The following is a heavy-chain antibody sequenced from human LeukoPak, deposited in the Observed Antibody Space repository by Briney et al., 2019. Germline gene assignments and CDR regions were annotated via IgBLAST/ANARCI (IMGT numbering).Heavy chain of an antibody. Sequence: PSETLSLTCTISGGSISSNDYYWDWIRQPPGMGLEYIGSIYYSGSTYYNPSLKSRVTISVDTSKNQFSLKLSSVTAADTAVYYCARHRGSSSLFDYWGQGTLVTVSS. D-gene: IGHD6-6*01. CDR3: ARHRGSSSLFDY. J-gene: IGHJ4*02. CDR2: IYYSGST. V-gene: IGHV4-39*01. CDR1: GGSISSNDYY.